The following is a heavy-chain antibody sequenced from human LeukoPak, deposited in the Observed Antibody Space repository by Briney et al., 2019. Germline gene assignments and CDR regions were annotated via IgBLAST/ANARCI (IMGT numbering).Heavy chain of an antibody. CDR1: GGSISSSNW. V-gene: IGHV4-4*02. CDR3: ARVKERTFDY. J-gene: IGHJ4*02. D-gene: IGHD1/OR15-1a*01. Sequence: PSETLSLTCAVSGGSISSSNWWSRVRQPPGKGLEWIVEIYDRGSTNYTPSLKSRVTISADKSKNQLSLRLSSVTAADTAMYYCARVKERTFDYWGQGNLVTVSS. CDR2: IYDRGST.